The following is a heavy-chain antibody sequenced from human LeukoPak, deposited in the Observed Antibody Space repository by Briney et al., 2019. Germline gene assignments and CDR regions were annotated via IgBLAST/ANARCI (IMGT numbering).Heavy chain of an antibody. Sequence: GGSLRLSCAASGFTFSSYAMSWVRQAPGKGLEWVSAISGSGGSTYYADSVKGRFTISRDNSKNTLYLQMNSLRAEDTAVYYCARGLSKDYGDPDNWFDPWGQGTLVTVSS. CDR2: ISGSGGST. CDR3: ARGLSKDYGDPDNWFDP. J-gene: IGHJ5*02. V-gene: IGHV3-23*01. D-gene: IGHD4-17*01. CDR1: GFTFSSYA.